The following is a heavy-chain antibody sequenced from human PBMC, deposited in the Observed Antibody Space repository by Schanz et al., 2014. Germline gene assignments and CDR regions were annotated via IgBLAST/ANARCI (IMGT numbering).Heavy chain of an antibody. Sequence: VQLVESGGGVVQPGRSLRLSCAASGFTFSIYGMSWVRQAPGKGLEWVSSISSSSSYISYADSVRGRFTISRDNAKNSLYLQMNSLRAEDTAVYYCARDSGSHYLVDYWGQGTLVTVSS. J-gene: IGHJ4*02. CDR1: GFTFSIYG. D-gene: IGHD1-26*01. V-gene: IGHV3-21*01. CDR2: ISSSSSYI. CDR3: ARDSGSHYLVDY.